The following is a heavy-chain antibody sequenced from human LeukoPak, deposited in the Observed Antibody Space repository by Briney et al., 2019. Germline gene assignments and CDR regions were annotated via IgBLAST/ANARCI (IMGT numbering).Heavy chain of an antibody. V-gene: IGHV3-7*03. Sequence: GGSLRLSCAASGFTFRNYWMSWIRQAPGRGLERVANIKLDGTQKNYIQSVRGRFTISRDNAKNSLYLQMNSLRAEDTAVYYCAREKWSSGWPLDYWGQGTLVTVSS. J-gene: IGHJ4*02. D-gene: IGHD6-19*01. CDR1: GFTFRNYW. CDR3: AREKWSSGWPLDY. CDR2: IKLDGTQK.